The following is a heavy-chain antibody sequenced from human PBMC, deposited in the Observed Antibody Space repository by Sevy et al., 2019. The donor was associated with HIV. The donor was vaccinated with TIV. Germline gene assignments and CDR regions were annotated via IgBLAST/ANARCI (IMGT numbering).Heavy chain of an antibody. Sequence: GGSLRLSCTASGFTFNTHAMTWVRQAPGKGLEWVSVISGPGLSTYYADAVKGRFTISRENSKNTQCLQMNSLRVDDTATYYCAKALNPALESMIEVILRTLKGFDVWGQGTMVTVSS. V-gene: IGHV3-23*01. CDR1: GFTFNTHA. CDR2: ISGPGLST. J-gene: IGHJ3*01. CDR3: AKALNPALESMIEVILRTLKGFDV. D-gene: IGHD3-22*01.